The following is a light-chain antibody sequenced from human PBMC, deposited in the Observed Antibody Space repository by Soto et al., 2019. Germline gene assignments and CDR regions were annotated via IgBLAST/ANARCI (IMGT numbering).Light chain of an antibody. CDR1: SSDVGDYNS. V-gene: IGLV2-11*01. CDR2: DVS. CDR3: CSYVGGYSYV. Sequence: QSVLTQPASLSGSPGRSITISCIGTSSDVGDYNSVSWYQQHPGKAPKLMIYDVSKRPSGVPDRFSGSKSGNTASLTISGLQAEDEADYYCCSYVGGYSYVFGIGTKVTVL. J-gene: IGLJ1*01.